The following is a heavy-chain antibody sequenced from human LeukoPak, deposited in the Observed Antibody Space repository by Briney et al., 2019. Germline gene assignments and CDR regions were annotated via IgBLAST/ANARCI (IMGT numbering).Heavy chain of an antibody. CDR3: AKSGGYGLIDY. Sequence: PSETLSLTCTVSGGSISSGNYYWSWIRKPAGKGLEWIGRIYTSGSTNYNPSLKSRVTISVDTSKNQFSLRLNSVTAADTAMYYCAKSGGYGLIDYWGQGTRVTVSS. D-gene: IGHD1-26*01. CDR1: GGSISSGNYY. J-gene: IGHJ4*02. V-gene: IGHV4-61*02. CDR2: IYTSGST.